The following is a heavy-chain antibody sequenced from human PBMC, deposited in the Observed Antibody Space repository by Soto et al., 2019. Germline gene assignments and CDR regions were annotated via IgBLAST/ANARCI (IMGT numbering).Heavy chain of an antibody. Sequence: QVQLVQSGAEVKKPGSSVKVSCKASGGTFSSYTISWVRQAPGQGLEWMGRIIPILGIANYAQKFQGRVTITSDKSTSTAYMELSSLRSEDTAVYYCARDLTYYYDRSGYQSPAPMDYWGQGTLVTVSS. CDR3: ARDLTYYYDRSGYQSPAPMDY. D-gene: IGHD3-22*01. CDR1: GGTFSSYT. J-gene: IGHJ4*02. CDR2: IIPILGIA. V-gene: IGHV1-69*08.